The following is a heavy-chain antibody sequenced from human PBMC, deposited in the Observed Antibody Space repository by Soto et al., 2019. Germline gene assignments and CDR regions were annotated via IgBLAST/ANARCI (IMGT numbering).Heavy chain of an antibody. CDR3: ARQKLWMATINNDAFDV. J-gene: IGHJ3*01. V-gene: IGHV5-51*01. CDR2: IYPGDSDT. D-gene: IGHD2-21*01. Sequence: AESLKISCKGSGYTFNTYWICWWLEMGVKVLEWMGFIYPGDSDTTYSPSFQGQVTISVDKSISTAYLQWSSLKVSDTAMYYCARQKLWMATINNDAFDVWGQGTKVTVSS. CDR1: GYTFNTYW.